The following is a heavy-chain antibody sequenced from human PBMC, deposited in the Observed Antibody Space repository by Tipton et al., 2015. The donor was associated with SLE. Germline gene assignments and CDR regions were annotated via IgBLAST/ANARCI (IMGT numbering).Heavy chain of an antibody. Sequence: SLRLSCAASGFTFDDHNMHWVRQAPGKGLEWVSLITWDGGGTFYTDSVKGRFTISRDNNKNSLYLQMNSLRIEDTALYYCARARYLDYWGQGTLVTVSS. CDR1: GFTFDDHN. V-gene: IGHV3-43*01. CDR3: ARARYLDY. CDR2: ITWDGGGT. J-gene: IGHJ4*02.